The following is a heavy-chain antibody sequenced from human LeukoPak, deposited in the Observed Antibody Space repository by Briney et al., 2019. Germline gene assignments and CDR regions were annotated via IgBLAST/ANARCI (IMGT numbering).Heavy chain of an antibody. V-gene: IGHV3-30-3*01. CDR1: GFTFSSYA. Sequence: PGRSLRLSCAASGFTFSSYAMHWVRQAPGKGLEWVAVISYDGSNKYYADSVKGRFTISRDNSKNTLYLQMNSLRAEDTAVYYCARDRIKGVNWFEPWGQGTLVTVSS. CDR3: ARDRIKGVNWFEP. CDR2: ISYDGSNK. D-gene: IGHD1-26*01. J-gene: IGHJ5*02.